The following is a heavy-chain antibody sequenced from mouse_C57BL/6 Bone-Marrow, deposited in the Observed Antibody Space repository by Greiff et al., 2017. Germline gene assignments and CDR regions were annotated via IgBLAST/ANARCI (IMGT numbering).Heavy chain of an antibody. CDR2: ISSGGSYT. CDR3: ARIYYGSTGAMDY. J-gene: IGHJ4*01. CDR1: GFTFSSYG. D-gene: IGHD1-1*01. Sequence: VQLKESGGDLVKPGGSLKLSCAASGFTFSSYGMSWVRQTPDKRLEWVATISSGGSYTYYPDSVKGRFTISRDNAKNTLYLQMSSLKSEDTAMYYCARIYYGSTGAMDYWGQGTSVTVSS. V-gene: IGHV5-6*01.